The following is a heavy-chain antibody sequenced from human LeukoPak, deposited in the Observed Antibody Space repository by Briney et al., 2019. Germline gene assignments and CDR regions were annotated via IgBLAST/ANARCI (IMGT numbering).Heavy chain of an antibody. D-gene: IGHD5-18*01. J-gene: IGHJ4*02. V-gene: IGHV5-51*01. CDR3: ARPDLNSYGFDN. CDR1: GYSFSNFW. Sequence: GESLKISCKSSGYSFSNFWIGWVRQMPGKGLEWMAVIYPGDSDTRYSPSFKGRVTISVDKSISTAYLQWSSLKASDTAIYYCARPDLNSYGFDNWGQGTLVTVTS. CDR2: IYPGDSDT.